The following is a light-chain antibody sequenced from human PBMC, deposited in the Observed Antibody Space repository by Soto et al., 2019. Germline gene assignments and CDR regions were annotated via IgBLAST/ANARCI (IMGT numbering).Light chain of an antibody. CDR1: QSIGNY. V-gene: IGKV1-39*01. Sequence: DIQMTQSPSSLSASVGGRVSITCRASQSIGNYLNWFQQRPGEAPKLLMYRASTLQSGVPSRFSGSGSGTDFTLTISSLQPEDFATYHCQQSYDHPVTFGQGTRLEI. CDR3: QQSYDHPVT. CDR2: RAS. J-gene: IGKJ5*01.